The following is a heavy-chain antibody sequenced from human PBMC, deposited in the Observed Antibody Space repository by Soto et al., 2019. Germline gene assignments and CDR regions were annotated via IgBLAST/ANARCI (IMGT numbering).Heavy chain of an antibody. CDR3: AKEPTLSHYDILTGPFNY. CDR2: ISGSGGST. D-gene: IGHD3-9*01. V-gene: IGHV3-23*01. CDR1: GFTFSSYA. Sequence: GGSLRLSCAASGFTFSSYAMSWVRQAPGKGLEWVSAISGSGGSTYYADSVKGRFTISRDNSKNTLYLQMNSLRAEDTAVYYCAKEPTLSHYDILTGPFNYWGQGTLVTVSS. J-gene: IGHJ4*02.